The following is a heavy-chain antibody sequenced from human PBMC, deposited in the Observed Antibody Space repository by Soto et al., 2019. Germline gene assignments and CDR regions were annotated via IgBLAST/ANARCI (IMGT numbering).Heavy chain of an antibody. J-gene: IGHJ2*01. Sequence: QITLKESGPPLVKPTQTLTLTCTFSGFSLSTSGVGVGWIRQHPGKALEWLALIYWDDDKRYRPSLKRRLTISTVSTKNPVVITMTNMDPVDTATYYCAHRRRGSETWYFDLWGRGTLVTVSS. CDR1: GFSLSTSGVG. CDR3: AHRRRGSETWYFDL. D-gene: IGHD3-10*01. CDR2: IYWDDDK. V-gene: IGHV2-5*02.